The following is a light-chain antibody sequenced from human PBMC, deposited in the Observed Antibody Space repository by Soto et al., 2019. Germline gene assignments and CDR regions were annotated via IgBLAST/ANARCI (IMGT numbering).Light chain of an antibody. CDR3: QQYNNWPGT. CDR2: GAS. CDR1: QSVSGN. J-gene: IGKJ1*01. V-gene: IGKV3-15*01. Sequence: EIVMTQSPATLSVSPGERATLSCRASQSVSGNLAWYQQKPGQAPRLLIYGASTRATGIPARFSGSGSGTEFTLTISSLQSEGFAVYYCQQYNNWPGTFGQGTKVEIK.